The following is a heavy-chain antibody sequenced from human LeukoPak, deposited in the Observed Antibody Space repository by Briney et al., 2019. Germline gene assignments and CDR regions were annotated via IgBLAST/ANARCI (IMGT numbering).Heavy chain of an antibody. CDR3: AAVPTMVRGVIGGAH. CDR2: IVVGSGNT. J-gene: IGHJ4*02. D-gene: IGHD3-10*01. CDR1: GFTFTSSA. V-gene: IGHV1-58*01. Sequence: SVKVSCKASGFTFTSSAVQWVRQARGQRLEWIGWIVVGSGNTNYAQKFQERVTITRDMSTSTAYMELSSLRSEDTAVYYCAAVPTMVRGVIGGAHWGQGTLVTVSS.